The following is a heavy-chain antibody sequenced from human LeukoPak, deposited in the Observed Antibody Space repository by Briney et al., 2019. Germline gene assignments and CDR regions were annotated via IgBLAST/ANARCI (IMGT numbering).Heavy chain of an antibody. Sequence: GGSLRLSCAASGFTFADYAMHWVRQAPGKGLEWVSGIRWNSGSTGYAESVKGRFTISRDNAKNSLYLQMNSLRAEDTALYYCAKDIRVRSSSYFDYWGQGTLVTVSS. CDR2: IRWNSGST. D-gene: IGHD6-13*01. CDR1: GFTFADYA. CDR3: AKDIRVRSSSYFDY. J-gene: IGHJ4*02. V-gene: IGHV3-9*01.